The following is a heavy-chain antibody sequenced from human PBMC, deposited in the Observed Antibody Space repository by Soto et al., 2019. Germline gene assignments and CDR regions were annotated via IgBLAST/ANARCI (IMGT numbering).Heavy chain of an antibody. D-gene: IGHD6-19*01. Sequence: EVQLVESGGGLIQPGGSLRLSCAASGFTVSSHYMSWVRQAPGKGLEWVSVIYSGGSTYYADSVKGRFTISRDNSKNTLYLQMNSLRAEDTAVYYCARDSSGNYYGMDVWGQGTTFTVSS. CDR1: GFTVSSHY. CDR3: ARDSSGNYYGMDV. J-gene: IGHJ6*02. V-gene: IGHV3-53*01. CDR2: IYSGGST.